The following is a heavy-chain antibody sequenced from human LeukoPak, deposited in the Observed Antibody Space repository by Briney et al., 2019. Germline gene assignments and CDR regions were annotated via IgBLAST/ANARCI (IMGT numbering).Heavy chain of an antibody. D-gene: IGHD1-26*01. CDR1: AGSITTTNW. CDR3: TGESGAFSPFGF. V-gene: IGHV4-4*02. Sequence: SGTLSLTCAVSAGSITTTNWCSWVRQPPGKGLEWIGEVHLSGATNYNPSLESRVSMSIDKSKNHLSLEVTSVTAADTAIYYCTGESGAFSPFGFWGQGTLLTVSS. CDR2: VHLSGAT. J-gene: IGHJ4*02.